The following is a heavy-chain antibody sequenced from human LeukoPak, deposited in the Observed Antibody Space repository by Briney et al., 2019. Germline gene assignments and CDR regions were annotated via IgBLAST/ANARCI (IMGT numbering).Heavy chain of an antibody. V-gene: IGHV1-18*01. J-gene: IGHJ4*02. Sequence: ASVKVSCKASGYTFTSYGISWVRQAPGQGLAWMGWISAYNGNTNYAQKLQGRVTMTIDTSTSTAYMELRSLRSDDTAVYYCARVIVLMVYARRDYDYWGQGTLVTVSS. CDR2: ISAYNGNT. CDR1: GYTFTSYG. D-gene: IGHD2-8*01. CDR3: ARVIVLMVYARRDYDY.